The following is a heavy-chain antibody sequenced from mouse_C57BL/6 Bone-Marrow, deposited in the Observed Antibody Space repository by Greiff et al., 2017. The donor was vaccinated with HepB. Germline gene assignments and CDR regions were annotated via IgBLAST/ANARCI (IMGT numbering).Heavy chain of an antibody. CDR3: ARSYYGSSYAYFYY. CDR2: IYTGDGDT. D-gene: IGHD1-1*01. V-gene: IGHV1-82*01. CDR1: GYAFSSSW. Sequence: QVHVKQSGPELVKPGDSVKISCKASGYAFSSSWMNWVKQRPGKGLEWIGRIYTGDGDTNYNGKFKGKATLTADKSSSTAYMQLCSLSSEDSAVYLCARSYYGSSYAYFYYWGPGTPLTVSS. J-gene: IGHJ2*01.